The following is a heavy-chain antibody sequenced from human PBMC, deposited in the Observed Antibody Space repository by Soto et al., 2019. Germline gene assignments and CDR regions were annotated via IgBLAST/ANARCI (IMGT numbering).Heavy chain of an antibody. J-gene: IGHJ3*02. V-gene: IGHV3-21*01. D-gene: IGHD5-18*01. CDR1: GFTFSSYS. Sequence: GWSLRLSCAASGFTFSSYSMNWVRQAPGKGLEWVSSISSSSSYIYYADSVKGRFTISRDNAKNSLYLQMNSLRAEDTAVYYCAKGLIQLLSDALDIWGQGTIVTVSS. CDR2: ISSSSSYI. CDR3: AKGLIQLLSDALDI.